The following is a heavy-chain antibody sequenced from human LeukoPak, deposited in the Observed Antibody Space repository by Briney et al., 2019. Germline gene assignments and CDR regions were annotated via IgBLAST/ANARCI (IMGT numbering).Heavy chain of an antibody. V-gene: IGHV1-24*01. D-gene: IGHD2-2*01. CDR2: FNPEDGET. CDR3: ATAKPGDIVVVPAAMPFDY. Sequence: GASVKVSCKVSGYTLTELSMHWVRQAPGKGLEWMGGFNPEDGETIYAQKFQGRVTMTEDTSTDTAYMELSSLRSEDTAVYYCATAKPGDIVVVPAAMPFDYWGQGTLVTVSS. J-gene: IGHJ4*02. CDR1: GYTLTELS.